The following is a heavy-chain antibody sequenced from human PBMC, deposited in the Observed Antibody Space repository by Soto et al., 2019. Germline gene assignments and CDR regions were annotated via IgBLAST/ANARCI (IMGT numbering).Heavy chain of an antibody. CDR2: INQDRSEK. D-gene: IGHD5-18*01. V-gene: IGHV3-7*01. CDR3: ARWNSYGYYFDY. Sequence: EVQLVESGGGLVQPGGSLRLSCAASGFIFSSYWMSWVRQAPGKGLEWVANINQDRSEKNYVDSVKGRFNISRDNAKNSLYLQMNSLRAEDTAVYYCARWNSYGYYFDYWGQGTLVTVSS. CDR1: GFIFSSYW. J-gene: IGHJ4*02.